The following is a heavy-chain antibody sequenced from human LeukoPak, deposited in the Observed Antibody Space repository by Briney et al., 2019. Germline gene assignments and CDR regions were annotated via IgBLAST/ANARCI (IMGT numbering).Heavy chain of an antibody. CDR2: INTDGTVT. J-gene: IGHJ4*02. D-gene: IGHD6-19*01. V-gene: IGHV3-74*01. CDR1: GFTFSKYW. CDR3: ATKQWLAPPPDS. Sequence: GGSLRLSCAASGFTFSKYWMLWVRQALGKGLESVSRINTDGTVTTYADSVKGRFTVSRDNADNTMFLQMNSVRDEDTAVYYCATKQWLAPPPDSWGQGTPVTVSS.